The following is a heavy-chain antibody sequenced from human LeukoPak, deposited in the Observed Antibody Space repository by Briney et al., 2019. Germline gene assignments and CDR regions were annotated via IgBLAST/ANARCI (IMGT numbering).Heavy chain of an antibody. CDR2: INPNSGGT. J-gene: IGHJ4*02. Sequence: ASVKVSCKASGYTFTGYYMHWVRQAPGQGLEWMGWINPNSGGTNYAQKFQGRVTMTRDTSISTAYMELSRLRSDDTAVYYCARAMYYYGSGSSYYLDYWGQGTLVTVSS. CDR3: ARAMYYYGSGSSYYLDY. V-gene: IGHV1-2*02. D-gene: IGHD3-10*01. CDR1: GYTFTGYY.